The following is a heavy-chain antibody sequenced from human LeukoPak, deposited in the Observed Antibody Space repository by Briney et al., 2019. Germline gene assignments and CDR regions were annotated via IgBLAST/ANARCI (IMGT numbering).Heavy chain of an antibody. CDR1: GFTFSSYA. CDR2: ISYDGGNK. V-gene: IGHV3-30*04. J-gene: IGHJ4*02. Sequence: GRSLRLSCAASGFTFSSYAMHWVRQAPGKGLEWVAVISYDGGNKYYADSVKGRFTISRDNSKNTLYLQMNSLRAEDTAVYYCARDFGPLDYWGQGTLVTVSS. D-gene: IGHD3/OR15-3a*01. CDR3: ARDFGPLDY.